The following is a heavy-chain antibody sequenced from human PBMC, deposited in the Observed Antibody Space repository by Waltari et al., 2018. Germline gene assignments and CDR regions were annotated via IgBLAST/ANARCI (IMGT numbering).Heavy chain of an antibody. V-gene: IGHV3-66*01. CDR1: CFPVIITY. D-gene: IGHD1-1*01. CDR2: IDSGGGT. CDR3: ARVATGTTGPVDY. Sequence: EVKLVESGGQLVQPGGSLRLACAASCFPVIITYMTWVRQAPGKGLEWLSLIDSGGGTSYADSVKGRFTISRDISKNTLFLQMNNLGVEDTAVYYCARVATGTTGPVDYWGQGAQVTVSS. J-gene: IGHJ4*02.